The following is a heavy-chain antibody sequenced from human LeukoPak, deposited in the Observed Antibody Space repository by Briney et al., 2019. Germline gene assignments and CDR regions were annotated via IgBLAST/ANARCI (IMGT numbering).Heavy chain of an antibody. CDR2: ISSSSSYI. CDR3: ARDLGLAVAGLDY. V-gene: IGHV3-21*01. D-gene: IGHD6-19*01. Sequence: PGGSLRLSCAASGFTFSTYSMNWVRQAPGKGLEWVSSISSSSSYIHYADSVKGRFTISRDNAKNSLYLQMNSLRAEDTAVYYCARDLGLAVAGLDYWGQGTLVTVSS. CDR1: GFTFSTYS. J-gene: IGHJ4*02.